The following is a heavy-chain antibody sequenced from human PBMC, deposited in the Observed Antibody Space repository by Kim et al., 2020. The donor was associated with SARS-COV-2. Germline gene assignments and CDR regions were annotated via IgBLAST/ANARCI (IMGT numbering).Heavy chain of an antibody. CDR3: ARGVGQQLVPYYYGMDV. J-gene: IGHJ6*02. CDR2: ISTYNGNT. CDR1: GYTFTSYG. Sequence: ASVKVSCKASGYTFTSYGISWVRQAPGQGLEWMGWISTYNGNTNYAQKLQGRVTMTTDTSTSTAYMELRSLRSDDTAVYYCARGVGQQLVPYYYGMDVWGQGTTVTVSS. D-gene: IGHD6-6*01. V-gene: IGHV1-18*01.